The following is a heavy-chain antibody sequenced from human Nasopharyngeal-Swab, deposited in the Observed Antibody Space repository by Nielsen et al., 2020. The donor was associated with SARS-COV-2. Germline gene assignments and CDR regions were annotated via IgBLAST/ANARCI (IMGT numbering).Heavy chain of an antibody. CDR3: AREVTGWSTRFDP. D-gene: IGHD6-19*01. V-gene: IGHV6-1*01. CDR2: TYYRSKWYN. CDR1: GDSVSSNSAA. Sequence: SQTLSLTCAISGDSVSSNSAAWNWIRPSPSRGLEWLGRTYYRSKWYNDYAVSVKSRITISPDTSKNQFSLQLNSVTPEDTALYYCAREVTGWSTRFDPWGQGTLVTVSS. J-gene: IGHJ5*02.